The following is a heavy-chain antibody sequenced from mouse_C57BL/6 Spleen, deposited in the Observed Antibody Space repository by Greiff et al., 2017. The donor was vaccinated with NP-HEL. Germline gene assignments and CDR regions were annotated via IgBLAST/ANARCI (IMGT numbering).Heavy chain of an antibody. CDR2: IDPSDSYT. V-gene: IGHV1-69*01. Sequence: QVQLQQPGAELVMPGASVKLSCKASGYTFTSYWMHWVKQRPGQGLEWIGEIDPSDSYTNYNQKFKGKSTLTVDKSSSTAYMQLSSLTSEDSAVYYCARSSLSAMDYWGQGTSVTVSS. J-gene: IGHJ4*01. CDR1: GYTFTSYW. D-gene: IGHD6-1*01. CDR3: ARSSLSAMDY.